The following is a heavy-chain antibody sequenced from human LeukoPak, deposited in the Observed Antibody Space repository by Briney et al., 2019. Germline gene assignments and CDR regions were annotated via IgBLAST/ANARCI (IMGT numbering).Heavy chain of an antibody. CDR1: GFTFSIYS. CDR3: ARELLRYFDWLSYGMDV. J-gene: IGHJ6*02. Sequence: PGGSLRLSCAASGFTFSIYSMNWVRQAPGKGLESVSSISSSSSYIYYADSVKGRFTISRDNAKNSLYLQMNSLRAEDTAVYYCARELLRYFDWLSYGMDVWGQGTTVTVSS. CDR2: ISSSSSYI. V-gene: IGHV3-21*01. D-gene: IGHD3-9*01.